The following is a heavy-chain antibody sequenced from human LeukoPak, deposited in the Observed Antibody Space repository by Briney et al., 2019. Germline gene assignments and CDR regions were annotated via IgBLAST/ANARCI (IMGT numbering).Heavy chain of an antibody. CDR3: ARVRNGGFLEWLPPDYYYMDV. Sequence: SETLSLTCTVSGGSISSYYWSWIRQPPGKGLELIGNINYSGSTNYNHSLNTGVTISLDTSKNKFSLKLSSVIAADTAVYYCARVRNGGFLEWLPPDYYYMDVWGKGTTVTVSS. CDR2: INYSGST. V-gene: IGHV4-59*01. J-gene: IGHJ6*03. CDR1: GGSISSYY. D-gene: IGHD3-3*01.